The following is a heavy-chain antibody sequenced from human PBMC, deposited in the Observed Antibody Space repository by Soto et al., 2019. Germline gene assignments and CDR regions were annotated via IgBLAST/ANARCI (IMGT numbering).Heavy chain of an antibody. CDR1: GYIYVNYG. J-gene: IGHJ6*02. Sequence: QVQLVQCGDEMKKPGASVRVSCKASGYIYVNYGIAWVRQALGQGLEWMGWISPYTGDTHSASKVQGRLTMTTDTSMSTAYMDLGSLTSDDTAVYYCAMVDNYVTPTPQDVWGQGTTVTVSS. CDR2: ISPYTGDT. D-gene: IGHD3-16*01. V-gene: IGHV1-18*01. CDR3: AMVDNYVTPTPQDV.